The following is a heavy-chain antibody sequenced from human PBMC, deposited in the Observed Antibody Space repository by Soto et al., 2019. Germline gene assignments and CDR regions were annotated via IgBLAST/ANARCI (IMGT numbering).Heavy chain of an antibody. V-gene: IGHV4-34*01. CDR1: SGSFSGYY. CDR2: INQSGNT. Sequence: LSLTCSIYSGSFSGYYWSWIRQPPGKGLEWIGEINQSGNTNYSPSLKSRVSISIDTSKKQFSLNLASVSAADTAVYYCARAPKVSGSSQTRPDFWGQGTLVTVSS. CDR3: ARAPKVSGSSQTRPDF. D-gene: IGHD6-6*01. J-gene: IGHJ4*02.